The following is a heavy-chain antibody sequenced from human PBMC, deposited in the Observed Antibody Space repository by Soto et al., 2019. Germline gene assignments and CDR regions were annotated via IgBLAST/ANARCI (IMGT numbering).Heavy chain of an antibody. CDR3: ATYYDFWSGYYTHKNYYYYGMDV. CDR2: MNPNSGNT. J-gene: IGHJ6*02. V-gene: IGHV1-8*01. Sequence: ASVKVSCKASGYTFTSYDINWVRQATGQGLEWMGWMNPNSGNTGYAQKFQGRVTMTRNTSISTAYMELSSLRSEDTAVYYCATYYDFWSGYYTHKNYYYYGMDVWGQGTTVTVSS. CDR1: GYTFTSYD. D-gene: IGHD3-3*01.